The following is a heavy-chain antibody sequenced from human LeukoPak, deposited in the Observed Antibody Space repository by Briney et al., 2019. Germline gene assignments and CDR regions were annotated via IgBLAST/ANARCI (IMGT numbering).Heavy chain of an antibody. CDR1: GFTFSSYG. Sequence: GGSLRLSGAASGFTFSSYGMHWVRQAPGKGLEWVAVIWYDGSNKYYADSVKGRFTISRDNSKNTLYLQVNSLRAEDTAVYYCARFNYDILTGSHGVFDYWGQGTLVTVSS. CDR3: ARFNYDILTGSHGVFDY. J-gene: IGHJ4*02. D-gene: IGHD3-9*01. CDR2: IWYDGSNK. V-gene: IGHV3-33*01.